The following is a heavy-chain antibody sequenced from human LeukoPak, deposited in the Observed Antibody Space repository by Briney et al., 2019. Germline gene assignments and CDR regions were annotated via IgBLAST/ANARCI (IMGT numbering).Heavy chain of an antibody. CDR2: IYYSGIT. CDR3: ARSLKAITFGGVSNPFDI. V-gene: IGHV4-59*01. J-gene: IGHJ3*02. D-gene: IGHD3-16*01. CDR1: GGSISGYY. Sequence: MASETLSLTCPVSGGSISGYYWNWIRQPPGKGLEWIGYIYYSGITNYNPSLKSRVTISVDTSKNQFSLKLSSVTAADTAVYYCARSLKAITFGGVSNPFDIWGQGTMVTVSS.